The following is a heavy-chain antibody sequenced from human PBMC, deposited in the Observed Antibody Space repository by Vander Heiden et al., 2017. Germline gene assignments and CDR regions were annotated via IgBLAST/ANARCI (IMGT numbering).Heavy chain of an antibody. Sequence: QVQLVQSAGEVKKPGASVKVSCKASGYAFTIFGISWVRQAPGQGLEWMGWISTDNDNTKYAQKFQDRVIMTRDTSTTTVYMELRSLRVDDTAVYYCVREYCDTTSCYGADYWGQGTLVTVTS. CDR3: VREYCDTTSCYGADY. CDR1: GYAFTIFG. D-gene: IGHD2-2*01. V-gene: IGHV1-18*01. J-gene: IGHJ4*02. CDR2: ISTDNDNT.